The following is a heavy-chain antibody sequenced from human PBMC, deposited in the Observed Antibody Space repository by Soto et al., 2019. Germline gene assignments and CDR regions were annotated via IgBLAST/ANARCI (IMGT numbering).Heavy chain of an antibody. D-gene: IGHD2-8*01. V-gene: IGHV1-2*04. CDR1: GYTFTGYY. J-gene: IGHJ3*02. CDR2: INPNSGGT. Sequence: ASVKVSCKASGYTFTGYYMHWVRQAPGQGLEWMGWINPNSGGTNYAQKFQGWVTMTRDTSISTAYMELSRLRSDDTAVYYCARYCTNGVCPVSAFDIWGQGTMVTVSS. CDR3: ARYCTNGVCPVSAFDI.